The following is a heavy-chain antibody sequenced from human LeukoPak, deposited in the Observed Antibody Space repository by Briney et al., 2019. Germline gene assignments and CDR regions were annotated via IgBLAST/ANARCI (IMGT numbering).Heavy chain of an antibody. V-gene: IGHV3-66*01. CDR1: GFTVSSNY. D-gene: IGHD2-15*01. CDR3: AREGTPSGGYFDY. J-gene: IGHJ4*02. Sequence: PGGSLRLSCAASGFTVSSNYMSWVRQAPGKGLEWVSVIYSGGSTYYADSVKDRFSISRDNPKNTLYLQMISRRAEDTAVYYCAREGTPSGGYFDYWGQGTLVTVSS. CDR2: IYSGGST.